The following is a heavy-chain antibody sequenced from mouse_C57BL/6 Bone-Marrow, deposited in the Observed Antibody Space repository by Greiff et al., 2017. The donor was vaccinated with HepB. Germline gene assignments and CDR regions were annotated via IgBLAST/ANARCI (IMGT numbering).Heavy chain of an antibody. Sequence: EVMLVESGGGLVQPGESLKLSCESNEYEFPSHDMSWVRKTPEKRLELVAAINSDGGSTYYPDTMERRFIISRDNTKKTLYLQMSSLKSEDTALYYCARPRNYYGSSYYFDYWGQGTTLTVSS. CDR2: INSDGGST. D-gene: IGHD1-1*01. CDR1: EYEFPSHD. J-gene: IGHJ2*01. V-gene: IGHV5-2*01. CDR3: ARPRNYYGSSYYFDY.